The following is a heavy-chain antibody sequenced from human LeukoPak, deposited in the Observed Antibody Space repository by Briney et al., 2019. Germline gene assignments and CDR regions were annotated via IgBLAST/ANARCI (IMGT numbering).Heavy chain of an antibody. CDR2: IYYSGST. V-gene: IGHV4-39*01. Sequence: PSETLSLTCTVSGGSISSSSYYWGWIRQPPGKGLEWIGSIYYSGSTYYNPSLKSRVTISVDTSKNQFSLKLSSVTAADTAVYYCARGAAFYDYVWGSYRPSSRKISNWFDPWGQGTLVTVSS. D-gene: IGHD3-16*02. J-gene: IGHJ5*02. CDR1: GGSISSSSYY. CDR3: ARGAAFYDYVWGSYRPSSRKISNWFDP.